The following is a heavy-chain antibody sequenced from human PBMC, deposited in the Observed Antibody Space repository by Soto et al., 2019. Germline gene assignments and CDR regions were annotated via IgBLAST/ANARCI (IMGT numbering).Heavy chain of an antibody. D-gene: IGHD5-18*01. Sequence: VGSLRLSCAASGFSFSVYGVDWVRQAPGKGLEWVANINQDRSERYYVDSVRGRFTISRDNSKNTLYLQMNSLRAEDTAVYYCAKDVSVTNLPAWFDYRGQGTLVTGSS. J-gene: IGHJ4*02. CDR3: AKDVSVTNLPAWFDY. CDR1: GFSFSVYG. V-gene: IGHV3-7*01. CDR2: INQDRSER.